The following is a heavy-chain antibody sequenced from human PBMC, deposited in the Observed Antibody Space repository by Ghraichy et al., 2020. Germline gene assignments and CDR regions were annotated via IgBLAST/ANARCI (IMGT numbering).Heavy chain of an antibody. CDR2: ISHSSRYI. V-gene: IGHV3-48*02. CDR3: ARDFLGDHPF. J-gene: IGHJ4*02. CDR1: GFSFSTSS. D-gene: IGHD2/OR15-2a*01. Sequence: GGSLRLSCAASGFSFSTSSMSWVRQSQEKGLEWVSYISHSSRYIYYADSVKGRFTISSDNAKTSLSLQMNSLRDEDTAVYYCARDFLGDHPFWGQGTPVTVSS.